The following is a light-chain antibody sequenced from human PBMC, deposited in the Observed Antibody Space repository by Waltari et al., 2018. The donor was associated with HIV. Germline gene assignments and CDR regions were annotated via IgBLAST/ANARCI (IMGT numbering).Light chain of an antibody. V-gene: IGKV1-5*03. CDR2: KTS. CDR1: KNIKYW. J-gene: IGKJ2*03. CDR3: QQYNIDFYS. Sequence: DIQITHSPSTLSASLGDSVTITCRASKNIKYWLDWYQQKPGKAPKLLIYKTSTLEHGVPARFSGSGSGTEFTLTISSVQPDDFAAYYCQQYNIDFYSFGQGTKL.